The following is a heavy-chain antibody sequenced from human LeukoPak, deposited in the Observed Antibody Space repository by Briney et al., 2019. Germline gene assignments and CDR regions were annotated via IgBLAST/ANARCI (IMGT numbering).Heavy chain of an antibody. CDR2: INPNSGGT. Sequence: ASVKVSCKASGYTFTGYYMHWVRQAPGQGLEWMGWINPNSGGTNYAQKCQGRVTMTRDTSISTAYMELSRLRSDDTAVYYCARLYYYDSSGYPWGQGTLVTVSS. CDR3: ARLYYYDSSGYP. CDR1: GYTFTGYY. J-gene: IGHJ5*02. V-gene: IGHV1-2*02. D-gene: IGHD3-22*01.